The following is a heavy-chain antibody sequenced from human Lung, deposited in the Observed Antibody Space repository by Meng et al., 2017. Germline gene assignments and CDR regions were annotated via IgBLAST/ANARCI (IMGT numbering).Heavy chain of an antibody. Sequence: QLPLLQRVQWLLKPPDTLSLSCVLSGWSFSYYYWSWIRQPPGKGLEWIGEINHSGSTNYNPSLESRATISVDTSQNNLSLKLSSVTAADSAVYYCARGPTTMAHDFDYWGQGTLVTVSS. D-gene: IGHD4-11*01. CDR2: INHSGST. J-gene: IGHJ4*02. V-gene: IGHV4-34*01. CDR1: GWSFSYYY. CDR3: ARGPTTMAHDFDY.